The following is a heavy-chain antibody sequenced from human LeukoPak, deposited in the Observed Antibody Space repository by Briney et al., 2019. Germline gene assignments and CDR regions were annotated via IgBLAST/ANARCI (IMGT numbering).Heavy chain of an antibody. CDR1: GFTFSS. J-gene: IGHJ6*04. Sequence: GGSLRLSCAASGFTFSSMNWVRQAPGKGLEWVSYISSSSSTIYYADSVRGRFTISRDNAKNSLYLQMNSLRAEDTAVYYCAELGITMIGGVWGKGTTVTISS. CDR2: ISSSSSTI. CDR3: AELGITMIGGV. D-gene: IGHD3-10*02. V-gene: IGHV3-48*04.